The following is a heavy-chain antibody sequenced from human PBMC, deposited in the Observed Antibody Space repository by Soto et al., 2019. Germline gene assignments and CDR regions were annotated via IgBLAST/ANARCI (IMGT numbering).Heavy chain of an antibody. CDR2: IYPGDSDT. J-gene: IGHJ4*02. D-gene: IGHD5-18*01. CDR3: ARQDTAMVMAPVDY. Sequence: SLKISCKGSGDRCTSYWVGWVRQIPGKGLEWMGIIYPGDSDTRYSPSFQGQVTISADKSTSTAYLQWSSLKASDTAMYYCARQDTAMVMAPVDYWGQGTLVTVS. CDR1: GDRCTSYW. V-gene: IGHV5-51*01.